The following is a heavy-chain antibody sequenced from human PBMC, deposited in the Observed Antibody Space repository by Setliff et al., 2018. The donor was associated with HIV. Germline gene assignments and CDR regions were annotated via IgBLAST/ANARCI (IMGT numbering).Heavy chain of an antibody. CDR2: MNPNSGNT. D-gene: IGHD6-19*01. CDR3: ARDSKIAVAGGDYYYMDV. J-gene: IGHJ6*03. CDR1: GYTFSSYD. V-gene: IGHV1-8*02. Sequence: ASVKVSCKASGYTFSSYDINWVRQATGQGLEWMGWMNPNSGNTGYAQKFQGRVTMTRDTSISTAYMGLNNLKFEDTAVYYCARDSKIAVAGGDYYYMDVWGKGTTVTVSS.